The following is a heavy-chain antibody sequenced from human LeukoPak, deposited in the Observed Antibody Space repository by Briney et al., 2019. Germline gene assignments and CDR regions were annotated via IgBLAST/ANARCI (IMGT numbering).Heavy chain of an antibody. CDR3: ARHVGYNDC. Sequence: SETLSLTCTVSGGSISSYYWSWIRQPPGKGLEWIGYIYTNGGTNYSPSLKSRVTISVDTSKNQFSLKLSSVTAADTAVYYCARHVGYNDCWGQGTLVTVSS. D-gene: IGHD5-24*01. J-gene: IGHJ4*02. CDR1: GGSISSYY. CDR2: IYTNGGT. V-gene: IGHV4-4*09.